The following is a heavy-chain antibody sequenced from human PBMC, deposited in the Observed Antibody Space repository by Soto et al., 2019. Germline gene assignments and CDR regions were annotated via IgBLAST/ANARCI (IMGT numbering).Heavy chain of an antibody. CDR2: ISGSGGST. V-gene: IGHV3-23*01. CDR1: GFTFSSYA. CDR3: AKDALGSGGRTWAFDI. Sequence: HPGGSLKLSCAASGFTFSSYAMSWVRQAPGKGLEWVSAISGSGGSTYYADSVKGRFTISRDNSKNTLYLQMNSLRAEDTAVYYCAKDALGSGGRTWAFDIWGQGAMVTVSS. D-gene: IGHD2-15*01. J-gene: IGHJ3*02.